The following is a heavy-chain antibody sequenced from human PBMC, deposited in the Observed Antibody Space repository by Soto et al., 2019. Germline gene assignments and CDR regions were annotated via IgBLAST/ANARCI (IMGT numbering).Heavy chain of an antibody. CDR2: ISYDGSNK. CDR3: ASSYYDSSGYYLWGDY. Sequence: QVQLVESGGGVVHPGRSLRLSCAASGFTFSSYAMHWVRQAPGKGLEWVAVISYDGSNKYYADSVKGRFTISRDNSKNTLYLQMNSLRAEDTAVYYCASSYYDSSGYYLWGDYWGQGTLVTVSS. CDR1: GFTFSSYA. D-gene: IGHD3-22*01. J-gene: IGHJ4*02. V-gene: IGHV3-30-3*01.